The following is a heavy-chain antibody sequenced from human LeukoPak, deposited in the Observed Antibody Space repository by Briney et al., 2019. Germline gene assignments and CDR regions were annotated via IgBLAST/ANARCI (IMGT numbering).Heavy chain of an antibody. V-gene: IGHV1-18*01. D-gene: IGHD3-10*01. CDR3: AKSGVRGVIIGPCFDY. CDR2: ISAYNGNT. Sequence: GASVKVSCKASGYTFTSYGISWVRQAPGQGLEWMGWISAYNGNTNYAQKLQGRVTMTTDTSTSTAYMELRSLRSDDTAVYYCAKSGVRGVIIGPCFDYWGQGTLVTVSS. J-gene: IGHJ4*02. CDR1: GYTFTSYG.